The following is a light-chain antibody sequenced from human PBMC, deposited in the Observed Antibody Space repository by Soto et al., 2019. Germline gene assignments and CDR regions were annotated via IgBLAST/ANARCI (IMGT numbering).Light chain of an antibody. CDR2: AAS. CDR3: QQSYTSPWT. Sequence: DIQLTQSPSSLSASVGDRVTITCRASRPITNYLNWYQQKPGRAPKRLVSAASSLQGGVPSRFSAGGSETEFTLAINSLQSEDYATYFCQQSYTSPWTFGQGTSVEIK. V-gene: IGKV1-39*01. CDR1: RPITNY. J-gene: IGKJ1*01.